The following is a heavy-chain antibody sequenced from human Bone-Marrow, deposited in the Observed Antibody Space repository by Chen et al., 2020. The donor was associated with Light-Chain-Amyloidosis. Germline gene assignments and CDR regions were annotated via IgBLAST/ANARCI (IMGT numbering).Heavy chain of an antibody. Sequence: EVQLVESGGGLVKPGGSLRLSCAASGFTFSSYSMNWVRQAPGKGLEWVSSISSSSSYIYDADSVKGRFTISRDNAKNSLYLQRNSLRAEDMAVYYCASYDPRTYYYYYMDVWGKGTTVTVSS. J-gene: IGHJ6*03. D-gene: IGHD3-3*01. CDR1: GFTFSSYS. CDR2: ISSSSSYI. CDR3: ASYDPRTYYYYYMDV. V-gene: IGHV3-21*01.